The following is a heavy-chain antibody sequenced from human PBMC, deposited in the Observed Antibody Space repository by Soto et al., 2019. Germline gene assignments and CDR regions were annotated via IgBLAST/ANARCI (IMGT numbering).Heavy chain of an antibody. CDR1: GYTFTSYG. Sequence: QVQLVQSGAEVKKPGASVKVSCKASGYTFTSYGISWVRQATGQGLEWMGWISAYNGNTNYEQKLHGRVTMITGTSTRSSSMKLRTLRSDDTAVYYCARAGASGSWDLWFYQFARDVWGEGTTVTVSS. D-gene: IGHD6-13*01. CDR2: ISAYNGNT. V-gene: IGHV1-18*01. CDR3: ARAGASGSWDLWFYQFARDV. J-gene: IGHJ6*04.